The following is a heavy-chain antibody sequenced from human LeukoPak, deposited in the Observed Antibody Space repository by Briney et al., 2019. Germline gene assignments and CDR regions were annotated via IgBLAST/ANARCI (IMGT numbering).Heavy chain of an antibody. CDR1: GFTVSSNS. Sequence: GGSLRLSCTVSGFTVSSNSWSWVRQAPGKGLEWVSFIYSGGNTHYSDSVTGRFTISRDNSKNTLYLQMNSLRAEDTAVYYCAKRRSGSYYDYYFDYWGQGTLVTVSS. J-gene: IGHJ4*02. CDR2: IYSGGNT. V-gene: IGHV3-53*05. CDR3: AKRRSGSYYDYYFDY. D-gene: IGHD1-26*01.